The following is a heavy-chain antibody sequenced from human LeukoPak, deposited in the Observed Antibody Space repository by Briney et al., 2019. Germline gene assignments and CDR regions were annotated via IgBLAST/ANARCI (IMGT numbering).Heavy chain of an antibody. CDR2: IYSGGKT. J-gene: IGHJ4*02. CDR3: QRDVSSAYYVFDY. D-gene: IGHD3-22*01. CDR1: AFTLSSNY. V-gene: IGHV3-53*01. Sequence: GRSMRLSSAPSAFTLSSNYMSWVRQAHRDGMEWVSVIYSGGKTSYPDSVKGRFTISGDYSKNTLYLQMNSLAAAAPAVYSCQRDVSSAYYVFDYWGQGTLVSVS.